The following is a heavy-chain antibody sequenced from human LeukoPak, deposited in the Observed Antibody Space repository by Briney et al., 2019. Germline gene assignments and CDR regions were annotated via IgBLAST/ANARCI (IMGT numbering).Heavy chain of an antibody. CDR3: ARLISGASYAFDI. CDR1: GFMVSRNY. V-gene: IGHV3-53*01. CDR2: MYTGGST. Sequence: GGSLRLSCAASGFMVSRNYMSWVRQAPGKGLEWVSVMYTGGSTYYADSVKGRFTISRDNSKNTLNLQMNSLRAEDTALYYCARLISGASYAFDIWGQGTMVTVSS. J-gene: IGHJ3*02.